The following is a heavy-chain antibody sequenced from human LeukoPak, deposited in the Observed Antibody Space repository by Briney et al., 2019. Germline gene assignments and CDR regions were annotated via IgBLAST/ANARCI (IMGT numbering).Heavy chain of an antibody. V-gene: IGHV3-7*01. CDR3: ARGFLEWLLPLDY. CDR2: IKQDGSEK. D-gene: IGHD3-3*01. CDR1: GFTFSSYW. Sequence: GGSLRLSCAASGFTFSSYWMSWVRQAPGKGLEWVANIKQDGSEKYYVDSVKGRFTISRDNAKNSLYLQMNSLRAEDTAVYYCARGFLEWLLPLDYWGQGTLVTVSS. J-gene: IGHJ4*02.